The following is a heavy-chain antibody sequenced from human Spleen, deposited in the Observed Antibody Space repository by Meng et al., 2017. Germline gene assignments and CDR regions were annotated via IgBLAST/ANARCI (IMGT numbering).Heavy chain of an antibody. CDR1: GFTVSSNY. CDR2: VGGSGSNT. J-gene: IGHJ4*02. CDR3: AKANRLWSAWFRTTPVDC. D-gene: IGHD3-3*01. Sequence: GESLKISCAASGFTVSSNYMSWVRQAPGKGLEWVSGVGGSGSNTYYADSVMGRFTISRDNSKNTLYLQMDSLGVKDTAIYYCAKANRLWSAWFRTTPVDCWGQGTLVTVSS. V-gene: IGHV3-23*01.